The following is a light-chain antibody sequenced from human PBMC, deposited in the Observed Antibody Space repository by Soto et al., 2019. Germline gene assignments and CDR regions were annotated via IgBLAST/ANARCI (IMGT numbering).Light chain of an antibody. CDR1: QGINSY. V-gene: IGKV1-9*01. CDR3: QQHNSYPLT. Sequence: DIQLTQSPSFLSASVGDRVTVTCRASQGINSYLAWYQQKPGKAPKLLIYTASTLQSGVPSRFSGSGSGTEFTLTITSLQPEDFAAYYCQQHNSYPLTFGGGTKVEIK. CDR2: TAS. J-gene: IGKJ4*01.